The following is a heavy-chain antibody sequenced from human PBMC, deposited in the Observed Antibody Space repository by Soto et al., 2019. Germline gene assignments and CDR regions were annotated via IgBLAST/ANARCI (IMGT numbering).Heavy chain of an antibody. CDR1: GGTFSTYT. Sequence: QVQLVQSGAEVKKPGSSVKVSCKTSGGTFSTYTLSWVRQAAGQGLEWMGRIIPVLDKANYAQKFQGRVTIAADRSPSTVYMELGSLRSEDPAISYCARGAPAGDSAVQYWGLGTLVSVSS. CDR3: ARGAPAGDSAVQY. J-gene: IGHJ4*02. CDR2: IIPVLDKA. V-gene: IGHV1-69*02. D-gene: IGHD2-21*01.